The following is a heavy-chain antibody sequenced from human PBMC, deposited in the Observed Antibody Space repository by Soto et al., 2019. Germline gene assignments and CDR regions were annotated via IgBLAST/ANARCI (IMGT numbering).Heavy chain of an antibody. V-gene: IGHV4-39*01. Sequence: SETLSLTCTVSGGSISSSSYYWGWIRQPPGKGLEWIGSIHYGGSTYYNPSLKSRVTIYVDTPKNQFSLKLSSVTAADTAVDYCARPRAGGARGFDPWGQGTLVTVS. CDR1: GGSISSSSYY. D-gene: IGHD3-16*01. J-gene: IGHJ5*02. CDR3: ARPRAGGARGFDP. CDR2: IHYGGST.